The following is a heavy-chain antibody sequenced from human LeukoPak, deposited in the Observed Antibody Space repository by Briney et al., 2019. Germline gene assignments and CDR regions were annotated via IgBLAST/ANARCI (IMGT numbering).Heavy chain of an antibody. V-gene: IGHV3-74*01. J-gene: IGHJ5*02. D-gene: IGHD2-15*01. Sequence: GGSLRLSCAASTFTFRPYWMHWVRRAPWRGPVWVSHINSDGSDTSYADSVKGRFTISRDNAKNTLYLQMNSLRAEDTAVYYCARDSEGFFSSWGQGTLVTVSS. CDR2: INSDGSDT. CDR3: ARDSEGFFSS. CDR1: TFTFRPYW.